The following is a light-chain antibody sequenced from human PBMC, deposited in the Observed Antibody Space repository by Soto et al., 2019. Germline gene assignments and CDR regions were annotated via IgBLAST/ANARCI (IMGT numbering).Light chain of an antibody. CDR2: SAS. Sequence: DIQVTQSPSSVSASVGDRVTITCRTSQDVSSWLAWYQQKPGKAPELLIYSASTLQTGVPSRFSGSGSGTDFTLTISSLLPEDFATYYCQPANSFPLTFGGGTKVDIK. V-gene: IGKV1-12*01. J-gene: IGKJ4*01. CDR3: QPANSFPLT. CDR1: QDVSSW.